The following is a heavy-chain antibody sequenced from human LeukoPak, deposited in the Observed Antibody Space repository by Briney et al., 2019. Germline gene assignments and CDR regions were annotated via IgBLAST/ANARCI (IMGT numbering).Heavy chain of an antibody. V-gene: IGHV5-51*01. CDR3: ARRYYDILTGPGAFDI. D-gene: IGHD3-9*01. CDR1: GYSFTSYW. CDR2: IYPGDSDT. Sequence: GESLKISCKSSGYSFTSYWIGWVRQVPGKGLEWMGIIYPGDSDTRYSPSFQGQVTISADKSISTAYLQWSRLKASDTAMYYCARRYYDILTGPGAFDIWGQGTMVTVSS. J-gene: IGHJ3*02.